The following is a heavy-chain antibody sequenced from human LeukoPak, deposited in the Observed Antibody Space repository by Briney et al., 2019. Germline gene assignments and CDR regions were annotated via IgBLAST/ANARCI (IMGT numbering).Heavy chain of an antibody. J-gene: IGHJ3*02. CDR1: GYTFTSYY. Sequence: ASVEVSSKASGYTFTSYYMHWVRQAPGQGLEWMGIINPSGGSTSYAQKFQGRVTMTRDTSTSTVYMELSSLRSEDTAVYYCARGGASDAFDIWGQGTMVTVSS. CDR3: ARGGASDAFDI. CDR2: INPSGGST. V-gene: IGHV1-46*01.